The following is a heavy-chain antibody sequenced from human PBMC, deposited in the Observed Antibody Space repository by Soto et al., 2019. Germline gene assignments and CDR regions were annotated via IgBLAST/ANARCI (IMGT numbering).Heavy chain of an antibody. Sequence: GGSLRLSCAASGFTFSSYAMSWVRQAPGKGLEWVSAISGSGGSTYYADSVKGRFTISRDNSKNTLYLQMNSLRAEDTAVYYCAKPPAYDSSGYYYHYWGQGTLVTVSS. J-gene: IGHJ4*02. CDR1: GFTFSSYA. D-gene: IGHD3-22*01. V-gene: IGHV3-23*01. CDR3: AKPPAYDSSGYYYHY. CDR2: ISGSGGST.